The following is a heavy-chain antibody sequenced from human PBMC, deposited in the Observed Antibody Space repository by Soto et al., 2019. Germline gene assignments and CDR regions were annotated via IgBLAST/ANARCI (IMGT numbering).Heavy chain of an antibody. CDR2: MSYDGSNK. V-gene: IGHV3-30*18. CDR1: GFTFSSYG. D-gene: IGHD3-3*01. CDR3: AKELKDTILWSLAGYYYYGMDV. J-gene: IGHJ6*02. Sequence: QVQLVESGGGVVQPGRSLRLSCAASGFTFSSYGMHWVRQAPGKGLEWVAVMSYDGSNKYYADSVKGRFTISRDNSKNTLYLQMNSLRAEDTAVYYCAKELKDTILWSLAGYYYYGMDVWGQGTTVTVSS.